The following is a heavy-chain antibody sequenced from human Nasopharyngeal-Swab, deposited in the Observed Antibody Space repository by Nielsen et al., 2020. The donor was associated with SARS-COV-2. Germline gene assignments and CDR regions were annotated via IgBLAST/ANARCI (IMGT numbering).Heavy chain of an antibody. V-gene: IGHV4-61*02. Sequence: SETLSLTCTVSGGSISSGSYYWSWIRQPAGKGLEWIGRIYTSGSTNYNPSLKSRVTISVDTSKNQFSLKLSSVTAADTAVYYCASGSVIGGFDYWGQGTLVTVSS. CDR2: IYTSGST. CDR1: GGSISSGSYY. J-gene: IGHJ4*02. D-gene: IGHD2/OR15-2a*01. CDR3: ASGSVIGGFDY.